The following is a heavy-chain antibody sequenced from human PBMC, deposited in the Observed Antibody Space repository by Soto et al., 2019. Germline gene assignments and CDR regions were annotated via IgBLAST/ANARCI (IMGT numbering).Heavy chain of an antibody. J-gene: IGHJ4*02. Sequence: PGGAVRLSCAASGGTCSSYAMSWVRQAPGKGLEWVSAISGSGGSTYYADSVKGRFTISRDNSKNTLYLQMNSLRAEDTAVYYCAKVFRLSTVTLDYWGQGTLVTVSS. V-gene: IGHV3-23*01. D-gene: IGHD4-4*01. CDR2: ISGSGGST. CDR1: GGTCSSYA. CDR3: AKVFRLSTVTLDY.